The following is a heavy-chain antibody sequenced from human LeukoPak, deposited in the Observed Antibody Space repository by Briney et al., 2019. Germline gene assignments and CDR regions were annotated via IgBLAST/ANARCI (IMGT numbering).Heavy chain of an antibody. V-gene: IGHV3-9*01. Sequence: PGGSLRLSCAASGFTFDDYAMHWVRQAPGKGLEWVSGISWNSGSIGYADSVKGRFTISRDNAKDSLYLQMNSLRAEDTALYYCARISMMGFDPWGQGTLVTVSS. D-gene: IGHD3-22*01. CDR3: ARISMMGFDP. CDR1: GFTFDDYA. J-gene: IGHJ5*02. CDR2: ISWNSGSI.